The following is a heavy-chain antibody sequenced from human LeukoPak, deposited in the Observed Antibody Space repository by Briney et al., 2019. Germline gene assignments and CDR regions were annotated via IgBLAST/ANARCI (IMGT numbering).Heavy chain of an antibody. J-gene: IGHJ6*02. CDR3: AKVSGDYDCLVYYGMDV. V-gene: IGHV3-33*06. CDR2: IWSDGRNK. CDR1: GFTFNSYG. D-gene: IGHD4-17*01. Sequence: GGSLRLSCTASGFTFNSYGMHWVRQAPGKGLEWVAVIWSDGRNKHYADSVKGRFTISRDNVKNTLYLQMNSLRAEDTAVYYCAKVSGDYDCLVYYGMDVWGQGTTVTVSS.